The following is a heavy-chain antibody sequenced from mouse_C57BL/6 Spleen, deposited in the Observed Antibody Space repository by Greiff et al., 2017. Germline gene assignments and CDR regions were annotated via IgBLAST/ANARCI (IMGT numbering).Heavy chain of an antibody. V-gene: IGHV1-82*01. J-gene: IGHJ2*01. Sequence: VQLQQSGPELVKPGASVKISCKASGYAFSSSWMHWVKQRPGKGLEWIGRIYPGDGDTNYNGKFKGKATLTADKSSSTAYMQLSSLTSEDSAVYFCARSGANPFDDWGQGTTLTVSS. CDR3: ARSGANPFDD. CDR1: GYAFSSSW. D-gene: IGHD1-1*01. CDR2: IYPGDGDT.